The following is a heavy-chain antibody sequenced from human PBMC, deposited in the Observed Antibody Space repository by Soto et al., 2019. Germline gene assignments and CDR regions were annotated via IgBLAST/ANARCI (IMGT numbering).Heavy chain of an antibody. CDR1: GFTFSSYA. D-gene: IGHD6-6*01. J-gene: IGHJ6*02. CDR2: ISGSGGST. CDR3: AKDPDGYSSSYYYGMDV. V-gene: IGHV3-23*01. Sequence: EVQLLESGGGLVHPGGSLSLSCAASGFTFSSYAMSWVRQAPGKGLEWVSAISGSGGSTYYADSVKGRFTISRDNSKNTLYLQMTCLRAEDTAVYYCAKDPDGYSSSYYYGMDVWGQGTTVTVSS.